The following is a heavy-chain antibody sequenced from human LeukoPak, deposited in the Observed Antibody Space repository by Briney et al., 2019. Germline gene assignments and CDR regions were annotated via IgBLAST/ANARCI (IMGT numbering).Heavy chain of an antibody. V-gene: IGHV4-39*01. D-gene: IGHD6-13*01. Sequence: SETLSLTCTVSGGSITRSIYYWGWIRQPPGKGLEWIGSIYSSGSTFYNPSLKSRVTISVDTSKNQFSLRLISGTAADTAVYFCARHRSGMASAGILDYWGQGTLVTVSS. CDR1: GGSITRSIYY. CDR2: IYSSGST. J-gene: IGHJ4*02. CDR3: ARHRSGMASAGILDY.